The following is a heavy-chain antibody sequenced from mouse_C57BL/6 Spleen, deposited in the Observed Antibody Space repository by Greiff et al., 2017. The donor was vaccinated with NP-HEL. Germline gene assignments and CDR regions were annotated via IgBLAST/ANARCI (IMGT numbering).Heavy chain of an antibody. CDR2: IYPGDGDT. CDR3: ARRITTVPHWYFDV. D-gene: IGHD1-1*01. Sequence: QVQLQQSGAELVKPGASVKISCKASGYAFCSYWMNWVKQRPGKGLEWIGQIYPGDGDTNYNGKFKGKATLTADKSSSTAYMQLSSLTSEDSAVYFCARRITTVPHWYFDVWGTGTTVTVSS. V-gene: IGHV1-80*01. CDR1: GYAFCSYW. J-gene: IGHJ1*03.